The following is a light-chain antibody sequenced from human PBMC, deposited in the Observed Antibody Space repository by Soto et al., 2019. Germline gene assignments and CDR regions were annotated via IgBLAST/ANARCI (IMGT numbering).Light chain of an antibody. CDR1: QSVSSDY. CDR3: QQYGSSPST. Sequence: EMVLTQSPGTLSLSPGERATLSCRASQSVSSDYLAWFQQKPGQSPRLLIYGASSRATGIPDRFSGSGSETDFTLTISRLEPEDFAVYYCQQYGSSPSTFGGGTKVDIK. V-gene: IGKV3-20*01. J-gene: IGKJ4*01. CDR2: GAS.